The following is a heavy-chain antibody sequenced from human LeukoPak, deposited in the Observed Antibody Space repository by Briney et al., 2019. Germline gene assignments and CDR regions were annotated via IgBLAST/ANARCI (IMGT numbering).Heavy chain of an antibody. Sequence: PGGSLRLSCAASGFTFSSYAMHWVRQAPGKGLEWVGVISYDGSNKYYADSVKGRFTISRDNSKNTLYLQMNSLRAEDTAVYYCARDLGSSSIDYWGQGTLVTVSS. J-gene: IGHJ4*02. CDR2: ISYDGSNK. CDR1: GFTFSSYA. D-gene: IGHD6-13*01. V-gene: IGHV3-30-3*01. CDR3: ARDLGSSSIDY.